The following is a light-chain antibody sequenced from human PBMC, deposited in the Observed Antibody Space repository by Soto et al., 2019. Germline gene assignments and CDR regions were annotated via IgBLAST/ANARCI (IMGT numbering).Light chain of an antibody. V-gene: IGKV3-15*01. CDR2: GAS. CDR3: QQYGDWPPET. CDR1: QSVSRN. J-gene: IGKJ2*01. Sequence: EVVLTQSPATLSVSPGDRATLSCRASQSVSRNLAWYQQKPGQAPRLLIYGASTRSTGVPARFSGSGSATEFTLSISSLQSEDVAVDYCQQYGDWPPETFGQGTKLEI.